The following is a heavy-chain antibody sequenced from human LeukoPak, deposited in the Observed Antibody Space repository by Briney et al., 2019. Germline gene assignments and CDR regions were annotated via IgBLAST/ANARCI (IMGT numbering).Heavy chain of an antibody. V-gene: IGHV1-69*04. Sequence: SVKVSCKASGDNFSTYVLTWVRQAPGQGLEWMGRIIPTLNVANFAQKFKGRVSITADKSTNTAHLELNSLRAEDTAVYYCTREGVYSPDPTSYHRLPFDIWGKGTLAIVSS. CDR3: TREGVYSPDPTSYHRLPFDI. D-gene: IGHD3-16*02. J-gene: IGHJ3*02. CDR1: GDNFSTYV. CDR2: IIPTLNVA.